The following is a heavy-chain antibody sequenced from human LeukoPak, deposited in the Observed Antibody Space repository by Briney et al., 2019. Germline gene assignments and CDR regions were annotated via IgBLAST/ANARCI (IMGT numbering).Heavy chain of an antibody. CDR2: ISYDGSNK. CDR3: AKDHSEWFGELGPIDY. V-gene: IGHV3-30*18. Sequence: PGGSLRLSCAASGFTVSSNYMSWVRQAPGKGLEWVAVISYDGSNKYYADSVKGRFTISRDNSKNTLYLQMNSLRAEDTAVYYCAKDHSEWFGELGPIDYWGQGTLVTVSS. J-gene: IGHJ4*02. D-gene: IGHD3-10*01. CDR1: GFTVSSNY.